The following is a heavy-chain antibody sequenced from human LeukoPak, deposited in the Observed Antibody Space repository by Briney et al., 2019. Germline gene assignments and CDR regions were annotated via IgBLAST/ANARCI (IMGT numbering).Heavy chain of an antibody. D-gene: IGHD3-22*01. CDR1: GGSISSYY. CDR3: AREKFYYDSSGYYPIDY. CDR2: IYTSGST. J-gene: IGHJ4*02. V-gene: IGHV4-4*07. Sequence: PSEILSLTCTVSGGSISSYYWSWIRQPAGKGLEWIGRIYTSGSTNYNPSLKSRVTMSVDTSKNQFSLKLSSVTAADTAVYYCAREKFYYDSSGYYPIDYWGQGTLVTVSS.